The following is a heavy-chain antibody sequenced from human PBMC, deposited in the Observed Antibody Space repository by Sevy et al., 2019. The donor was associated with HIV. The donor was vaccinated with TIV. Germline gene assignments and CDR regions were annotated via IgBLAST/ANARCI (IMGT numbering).Heavy chain of an antibody. V-gene: IGHV1-2*06. Sequence: APVKVSCKASGYTFTDEYLHWVRQAPGQGLEWIGRIFPNSGVTKSAQRFRGRVTMTRDTSISTAYMELSGLRSDDTAVYYCARDAGGGTTNSGLDVWGQGTTVTVSS. CDR1: GYTFTDEY. CDR2: IFPNSGVT. J-gene: IGHJ6*02. CDR3: ARDAGGGTTNSGLDV. D-gene: IGHD1-7*01.